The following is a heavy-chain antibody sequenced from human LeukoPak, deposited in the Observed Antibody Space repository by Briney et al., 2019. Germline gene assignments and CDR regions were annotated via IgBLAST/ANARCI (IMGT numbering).Heavy chain of an antibody. D-gene: IGHD3-22*01. J-gene: IGHJ4*02. CDR3: ARDHPYYYDSSGSPDY. CDR2: IIPIFGTA. Sequence: SVKVSCKASGGTFSSYAISWVRQAPGQGLEWMGGIIPIFGTANYAQKFQGRVTITTDESTSTAYMELSSLRSEDTAVYYCARDHPYYYDSSGSPDYWGQGTLVTVSS. V-gene: IGHV1-69*05. CDR1: GGTFSSYA.